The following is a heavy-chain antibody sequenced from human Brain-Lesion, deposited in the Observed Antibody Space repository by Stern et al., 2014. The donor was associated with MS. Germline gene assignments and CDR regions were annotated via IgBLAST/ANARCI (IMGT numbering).Heavy chain of an antibody. Sequence: QVQLVESGPGLVKPSQTLSLSCTVSGGSISSGGYYWSWIRQPAGKGLEWIGRIFNSGSTSHKPPPKSRVTISIHTSNNHFTLRMNSMTAADTAVYYCARGRVVPGFQYYATDVWGQGTTVIVSS. J-gene: IGHJ6*02. CDR2: IFNSGST. CDR3: ARGRVVPGFQYYATDV. D-gene: IGHD2-2*01. V-gene: IGHV4-61*02. CDR1: GGSISSGGYY.